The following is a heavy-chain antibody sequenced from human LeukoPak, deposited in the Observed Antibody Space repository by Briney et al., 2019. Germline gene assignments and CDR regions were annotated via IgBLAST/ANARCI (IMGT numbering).Heavy chain of an antibody. CDR2: IYSGGST. D-gene: IGHD6-19*01. J-gene: IGHJ5*02. CDR3: ARARDSGWYMWFDP. Sequence: LSGGSLRLSCAASGFTVSSNYMSWVRQAPGKGLEWVSVIYSGGSTYYADSVKGRFTISRDNSKNTLYFQMNSLRAEDTALYYCARARDSGWYMWFDPWGQGTLVTVSS. V-gene: IGHV3-53*01. CDR1: GFTVSSNY.